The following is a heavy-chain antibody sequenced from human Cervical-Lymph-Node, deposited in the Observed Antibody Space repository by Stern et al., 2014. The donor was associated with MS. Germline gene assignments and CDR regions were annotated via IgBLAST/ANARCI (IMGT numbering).Heavy chain of an antibody. V-gene: IGHV4-4*02. CDR1: GASISNTNW. Sequence: QEQLQESGPGLVKPSGTLSLICAVSGASISNTNWWGWVRQTPGMGLEWIVEFYHRRTTNFSPYLHRRVTMSLDQSKNQCSLDVKSGTAADTAIYYCARVNTGYNWFDYWGQGTLVTVSS. CDR2: FYHRRTT. CDR3: ARVNTGYNWFDY. J-gene: IGHJ5*01. D-gene: IGHD5-12*01.